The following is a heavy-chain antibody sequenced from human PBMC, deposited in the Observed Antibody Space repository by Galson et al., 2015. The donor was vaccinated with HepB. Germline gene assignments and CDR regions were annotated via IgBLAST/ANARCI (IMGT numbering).Heavy chain of an antibody. CDR2: ISYDGSNK. Sequence: SLRLSCAASGFTFSSYAMHWVRQAPGKGLEWVAVISYDGSNKYYADSVKGRFTISRDNSKNTLYLQMNSLRAEDTAVYYCARDSSLDILTGYLLAGGMDVWGQGTTVTVSS. V-gene: IGHV3-30*04. CDR1: GFTFSSYA. CDR3: ARDSSLDILTGYLLAGGMDV. D-gene: IGHD3-9*01. J-gene: IGHJ6*02.